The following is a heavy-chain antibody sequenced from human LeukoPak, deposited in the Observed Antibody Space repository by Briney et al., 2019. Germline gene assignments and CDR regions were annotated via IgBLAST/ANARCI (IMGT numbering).Heavy chain of an antibody. CDR1: GGSISSWY. D-gene: IGHD4-23*01. CDR2: IYHSGST. J-gene: IGHJ4*02. V-gene: IGHV4-59*12. CDR3: ARDQDYGGNHFDY. Sequence: PSETLSLTCTVSGGSISSWYWSWIRQPPGKGLEWIGYIYHSGSTYYNPSLKSRVTISVDRSKNQFSLKLNSVTAADTAVYYCARDQDYGGNHFDYWGQGTLVTVSS.